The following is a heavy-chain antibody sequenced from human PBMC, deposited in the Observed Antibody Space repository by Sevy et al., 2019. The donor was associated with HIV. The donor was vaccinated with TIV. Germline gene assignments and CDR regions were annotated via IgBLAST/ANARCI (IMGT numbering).Heavy chain of an antibody. CDR2: IWYDGSNR. CDR1: GFSFNGYG. CDR3: AREGLAVAGIGYYFEY. J-gene: IGHJ4*02. V-gene: IGHV3-33*01. D-gene: IGHD6-19*01. Sequence: GGSLRLSCTASGFSFNGYGMHWVRQAPGKGLEWVALIWYDGSNRSYLDSVKGRFTVSRDNSKKTLYLQMNSLRAEDTAVYYCAREGLAVAGIGYYFEYWGQGTLVTVSS.